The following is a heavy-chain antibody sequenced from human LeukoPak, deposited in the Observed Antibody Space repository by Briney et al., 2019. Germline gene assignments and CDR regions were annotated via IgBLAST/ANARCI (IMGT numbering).Heavy chain of an antibody. CDR2: IYPGDSDT. Sequence: GESLKISCKGSGYTFTNYWIGWVRQMPGKGLEWMGIIYPGDSDTRYSPSSQGQVTISADKSISTAYLQWSSLKASDTAMYYCARLPPYSYGYHYYYMDVWGKGTTVTVSS. CDR1: GYTFTNYW. J-gene: IGHJ6*03. V-gene: IGHV5-51*01. CDR3: ARLPPYSYGYHYYYMDV. D-gene: IGHD5-18*01.